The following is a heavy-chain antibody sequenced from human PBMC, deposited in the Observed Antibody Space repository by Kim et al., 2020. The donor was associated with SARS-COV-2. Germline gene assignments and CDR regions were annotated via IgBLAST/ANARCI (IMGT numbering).Heavy chain of an antibody. CDR2: IDPDTGGT. J-gene: IGHJ4*02. D-gene: IGHD3-10*01. CDR3: AATGVH. Sequence: ASVKVSCKASGHAFTGYYIYWVRQAPGQGLEWMGRIDPDTGGTKYAQKFQDRVTMTRDTSTNTVYLELNSLRSDDTALHYCAATGVHWGQGTLVTVSS. V-gene: IGHV1-2*06. CDR1: GHAFTGYY.